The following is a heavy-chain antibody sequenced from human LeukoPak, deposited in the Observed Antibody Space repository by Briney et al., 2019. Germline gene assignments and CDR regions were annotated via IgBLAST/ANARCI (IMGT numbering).Heavy chain of an antibody. CDR1: GGSINTYY. V-gene: IGHV4-59*01. Sequence: PSETLSLTCTVSGGSINTYYWSWIRQPPGKGLEWIAYIYYTGSTNYNPSLKSRVTISLDTSKNQVSLKLSSVTAADTAVYYCASTSLHGYSSYWGQGSLVTVSS. CDR2: IYYTGST. CDR3: ASTSLHGYSSY. D-gene: IGHD5-24*01. J-gene: IGHJ4*02.